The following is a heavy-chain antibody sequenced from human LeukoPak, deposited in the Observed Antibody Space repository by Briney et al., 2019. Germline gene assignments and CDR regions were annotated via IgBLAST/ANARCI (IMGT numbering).Heavy chain of an antibody. Sequence: GGSLRLSCAASGFTFSGYWMSWVRQAPGKGLEWVANIKQDGSEKYYVDSVKGRFTISRDNAKNSLYLQMNSLRAEDTAVYYCASGTRPYFDYWGQGTLVTVSS. CDR2: IKQDGSEK. J-gene: IGHJ4*02. CDR1: GFTFSGYW. V-gene: IGHV3-7*01. CDR3: ASGTRPYFDY. D-gene: IGHD1-1*01.